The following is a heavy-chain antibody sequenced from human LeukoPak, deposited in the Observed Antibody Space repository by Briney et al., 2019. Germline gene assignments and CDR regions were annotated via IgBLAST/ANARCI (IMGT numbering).Heavy chain of an antibody. D-gene: IGHD5-24*01. CDR1: GFTVSSNY. V-gene: IGHV3-66*02. CDR3: ARDGYNSRAFEI. J-gene: IGHJ3*02. CDR2: INSGGNA. Sequence: GGSLRLSCSASGFTVSSNYMNWVRQAPGKGLQWVSAINSGGNAFYADYVKGRFSISSDNSKNKLYLQMNSLRAEDTAVYYCARDGYNSRAFEIWGQGTMVTVSS.